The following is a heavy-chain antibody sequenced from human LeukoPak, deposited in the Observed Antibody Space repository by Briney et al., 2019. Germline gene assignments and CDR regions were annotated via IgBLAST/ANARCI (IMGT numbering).Heavy chain of an antibody. V-gene: IGHV4-34*01. CDR1: GGSFSGYY. CDR3: AGRGPQWLVYGAFDI. D-gene: IGHD6-19*01. CDR2: INHSGST. J-gene: IGHJ3*02. Sequence: SETLSLTCAVYGGSFSGYYWSWIRQPPGKGLEWIGEINHSGSTNYNPSLKSRVTISVDKSKNQFSLKLSSVTAADTAVYYCAGRGPQWLVYGAFDIWGQGTMVTVSS.